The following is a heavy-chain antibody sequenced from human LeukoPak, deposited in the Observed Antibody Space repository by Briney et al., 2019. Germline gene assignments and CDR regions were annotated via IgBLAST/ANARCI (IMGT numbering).Heavy chain of an antibody. V-gene: IGHV4-59*01. CDR3: ARDRSHPLYDTTGHFAKWFDP. Sequence: SETLPLTCTVSGGSISGSYWSWIRQPPGKRLEWIGYIYYSGSTNYNPSLKSRVTISLDTSKNQFSLKLTSVTAADTAVYYCARDRSHPLYDTTGHFAKWFDPWGQGTLVTVSS. CDR1: GGSISGSY. CDR2: IYYSGST. D-gene: IGHD3-22*01. J-gene: IGHJ5*02.